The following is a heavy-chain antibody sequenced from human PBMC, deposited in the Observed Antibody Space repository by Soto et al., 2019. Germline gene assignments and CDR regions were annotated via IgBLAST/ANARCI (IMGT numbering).Heavy chain of an antibody. J-gene: IGHJ6*02. CDR1: GYSFTSYW. CDR2: IYPGDSDT. V-gene: IGHV5-51*01. CDR3: ARRSSTVTPGNYYGMDV. Sequence: GESLKISCKGSGYSFTSYWIGWVRQMPGKGLEWMGIIYPGDSDTRYSPSFRGQVTISADKSISTAYLQWSSLKASDTAMYYCARRSSTVTPGNYYGMDVWGQGTTVTVSS. D-gene: IGHD4-17*01.